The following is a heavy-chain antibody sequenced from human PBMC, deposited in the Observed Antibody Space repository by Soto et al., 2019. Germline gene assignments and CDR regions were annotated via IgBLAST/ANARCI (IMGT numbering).Heavy chain of an antibody. J-gene: IGHJ4*02. D-gene: IGHD6-19*01. V-gene: IGHV3-7*04. CDR3: AGGTGWLIDY. CDR1: GFTFSSYW. CDR2: IKQDGSEK. Sequence: EVPLMESGGGLVQPGGSLRLSCAGSGFTFSSYWMNWVRQAPGKGLEWVANIKQDGSEKYYVDSVKGRFSISRDNAQTSMYLQMNSLRAEDTAVYYCAGGTGWLIDYWGQGTLVTVSS.